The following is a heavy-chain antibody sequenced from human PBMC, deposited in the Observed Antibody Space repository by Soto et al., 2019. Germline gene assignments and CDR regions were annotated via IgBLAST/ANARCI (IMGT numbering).Heavy chain of an antibody. Sequence: QVQLVQSGAEVKKPGSSVKVSCKASGGTFSSYAISWVRQAPGQGLEWMGGIIPIFGTANYAQKFQGRVTITADESTSTAYIGLSSLRSEDTAVYYCARDVASYAMREGAFDIWGQGTMVTVSS. CDR1: GGTFSSYA. J-gene: IGHJ3*02. D-gene: IGHD2-2*01. CDR3: ARDVASYAMREGAFDI. CDR2: IIPIFGTA. V-gene: IGHV1-69*01.